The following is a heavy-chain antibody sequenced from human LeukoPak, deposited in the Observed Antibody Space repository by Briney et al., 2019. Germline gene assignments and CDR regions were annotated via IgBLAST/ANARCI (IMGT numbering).Heavy chain of an antibody. D-gene: IGHD2-15*01. CDR1: GGSFSGYY. Sequence: SSETLSLTCAVYGGSFSGYYWSWIRQPPGKGLEWLGEINHSGSTNYNPSLKSRVTISVDTSKNQFSLKLSSVTAADTAVYYCARTRAYCSGGSCYSHYYYYGMDVWGQGTTVTVSS. J-gene: IGHJ6*02. CDR3: ARTRAYCSGGSCYSHYYYYGMDV. V-gene: IGHV4-34*01. CDR2: INHSGST.